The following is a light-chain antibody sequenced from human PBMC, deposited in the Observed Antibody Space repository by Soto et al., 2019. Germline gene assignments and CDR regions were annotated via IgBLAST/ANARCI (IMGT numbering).Light chain of an antibody. V-gene: IGKV1-5*03. CDR2: KAS. CDR3: QQYNSYPIT. J-gene: IGKJ5*01. CDR1: QSISSW. Sequence: DIQMTQSPSTLSAYVGERVTITCRASQSISSWLAWYQQKPGKAPKLLIYKASSLESGVPSSFSGSGSGTEFTLTISSLQPDDFATYYCQQYNSYPITFGQGTRLEIK.